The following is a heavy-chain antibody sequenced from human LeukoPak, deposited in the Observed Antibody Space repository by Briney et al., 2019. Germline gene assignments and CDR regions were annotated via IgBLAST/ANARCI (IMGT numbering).Heavy chain of an antibody. J-gene: IGHJ6*03. Sequence: SETLSLTCTVSGGSLSSGSYYWGWIRQPPGKGLEWIGSIYYSGSTYYNPSLKSRVTISVDTSKNQFSLKLSSVTAADTAVYYCARWARGLYYMDVWGKGTTVTVSS. CDR3: ARWARGLYYMDV. CDR2: IYYSGST. CDR1: GGSLSSGSYY. V-gene: IGHV4-39*07.